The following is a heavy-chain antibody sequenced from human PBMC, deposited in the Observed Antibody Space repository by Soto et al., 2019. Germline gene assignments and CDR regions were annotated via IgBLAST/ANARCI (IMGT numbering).Heavy chain of an antibody. CDR1: GFTFSSYS. Sequence: GGSLRLSCAASGFTFSSYSMNWVRQAPGKGLEWVSSISSSSSSYIYYADSVKGRFTISRDNAKNSLYLQMNSLRAEDTAVYYCARPLTGGDWYFDLWGRGTLVTVSS. CDR2: ISSSSSSYI. V-gene: IGHV3-21*01. CDR3: ARPLTGGDWYFDL. J-gene: IGHJ2*01. D-gene: IGHD1-26*01.